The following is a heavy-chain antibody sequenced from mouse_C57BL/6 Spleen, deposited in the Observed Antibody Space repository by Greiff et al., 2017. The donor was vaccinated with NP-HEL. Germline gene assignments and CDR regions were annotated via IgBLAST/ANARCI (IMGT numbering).Heavy chain of an antibody. Sequence: EVMLVESGGGLVKPGGSLKLSCAASGFTFSDYGMHWVRQAPEKGLEWVAYISSGSSTIYYADTVKGRFTISRDNAKNTLFLQMTSLRSEDTAMYYGARTVYYDAMDYWGQGTSVTVSS. V-gene: IGHV5-17*01. CDR3: ARTVYYDAMDY. CDR1: GFTFSDYG. J-gene: IGHJ4*01. CDR2: ISSGSSTI.